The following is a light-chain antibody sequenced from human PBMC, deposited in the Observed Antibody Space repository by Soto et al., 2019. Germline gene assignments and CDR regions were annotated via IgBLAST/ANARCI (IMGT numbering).Light chain of an antibody. CDR3: QQYNNWPRT. V-gene: IGKV3-15*01. J-gene: IGKJ1*01. CDR1: QSVSSN. CDR2: GAS. Sequence: EIVMPQSPATLSVSPGERATLSCRASQSVSSNLAWYQQKPGQAPRLLIYGASTRSTGIPARFSGSGSGTEFTLTNNSLQSEDFAVYYCQQYNNWPRTFGQGTKVEIK.